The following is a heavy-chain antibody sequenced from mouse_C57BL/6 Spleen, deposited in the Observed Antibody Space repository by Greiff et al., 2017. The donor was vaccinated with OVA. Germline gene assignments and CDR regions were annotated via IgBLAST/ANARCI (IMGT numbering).Heavy chain of an antibody. V-gene: IGHV1-55*01. CDR3: ARFPRLYWYFDV. CDR1: GYTFTSYW. J-gene: IGHJ1*03. Sequence: QVQLQQPGAELVKPGASVTMSCKASGYTFTSYWITWVKQRPGQGLEWIGDIYPGSGSTNYNEKFKSKATLTVDTSSSTAYMQLSSLTSEDSAVYYCARFPRLYWYFDVWGTGTTVTVSS. CDR2: IYPGSGST.